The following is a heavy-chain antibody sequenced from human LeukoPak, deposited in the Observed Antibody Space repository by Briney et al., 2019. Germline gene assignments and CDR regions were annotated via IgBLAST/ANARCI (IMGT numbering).Heavy chain of an antibody. V-gene: IGHV3-30-3*01. CDR3: ARGDYYDSSGYLLSDFDY. Sequence: GGSLRLSCAASGFTFSSYAMHWVRQAPGKGLEWVAVISYDGSNKYYADSVKGRFTISRDNSKNTLYLQMNSLRAEDTAVYYCARGDYYDSSGYLLSDFDYWGQGTLVTVSS. CDR2: ISYDGSNK. J-gene: IGHJ4*02. CDR1: GFTFSSYA. D-gene: IGHD3-22*01.